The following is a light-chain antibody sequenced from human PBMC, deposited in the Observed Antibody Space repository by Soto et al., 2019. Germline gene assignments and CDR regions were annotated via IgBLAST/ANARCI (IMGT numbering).Light chain of an antibody. Sequence: QSVLTHSPSVSGAPGQRVTISCTGSSSNIGAGYDVHWYQQLPGTAPKLLIYGNTNRPSGVPDRFSASKSGTSASLAITGLQAEDEADYYCQSYDSSLSRVFGTGTKLTVL. CDR2: GNT. J-gene: IGLJ1*01. CDR3: QSYDSSLSRV. V-gene: IGLV1-40*01. CDR1: SSNIGAGYD.